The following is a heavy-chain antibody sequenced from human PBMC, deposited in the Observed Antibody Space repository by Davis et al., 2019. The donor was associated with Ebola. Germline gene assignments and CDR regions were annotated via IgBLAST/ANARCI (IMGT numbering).Heavy chain of an antibody. CDR1: GGSISSSNW. Sequence: SETLSLTCAVSGGSISSSNWWSWVRQPPGKGLEWIGEVDHSGSTNYNPSFKSRVIVSEDASKNQFSLKLTSVTAADTAVYYCARVRTGPDGYFDYWGQGILVTVSS. D-gene: IGHD1/OR15-1a*01. CDR2: VDHSGST. CDR3: ARVRTGPDGYFDY. J-gene: IGHJ4*02. V-gene: IGHV4-4*02.